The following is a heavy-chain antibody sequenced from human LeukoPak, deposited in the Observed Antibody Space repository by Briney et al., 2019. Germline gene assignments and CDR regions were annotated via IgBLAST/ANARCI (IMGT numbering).Heavy chain of an antibody. V-gene: IGHV3-23*01. D-gene: IGHD2-2*01. CDR2: ISGSGGST. CDR3: AKGACSSTSCYYGL. Sequence: GGSLRLSCAASGFTFSNYAMSWVRQAPGKGLEWVSAISGSGGSTCYADSVKGRFTISRDNSKNTLYLQMNSLRAEDTAVYYCAKGACSSTSCYYGLWGQGTLVTVSS. CDR1: GFTFSNYA. J-gene: IGHJ4*02.